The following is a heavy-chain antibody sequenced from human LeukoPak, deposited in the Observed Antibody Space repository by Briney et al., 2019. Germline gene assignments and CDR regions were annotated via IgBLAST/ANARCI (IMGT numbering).Heavy chain of an antibody. J-gene: IGHJ4*02. CDR2: INSDGSST. D-gene: IGHD4-17*01. CDR1: GFTFSTYW. CDR3: ARDPTTVQTFGD. V-gene: IGHV3-74*01. Sequence: GGSLRLSCAASGFTFSTYWMHWVRQAPGKGLVWVSRINSDGSSTSYADSVKGRFTISRDNAKNTLYLQMDSLRAEDTAVYYCARDPTTVQTFGDWGQGTLVSVSS.